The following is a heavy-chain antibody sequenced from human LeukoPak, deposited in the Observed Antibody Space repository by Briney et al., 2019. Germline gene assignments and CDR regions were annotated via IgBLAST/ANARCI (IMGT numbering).Heavy chain of an antibody. CDR2: IYSGGST. CDR3: AKDQYSSAPVWFDP. J-gene: IGHJ5*02. V-gene: IGHV3-53*01. Sequence: GGSLRLSCAASGFIVSSNYMSWVRQTPGKGLEWVSVIYSGGSTYYADSVKGRFTISTDNSNNTLYLQMNSLRAEDTAVYYCAKDQYSSAPVWFDPWGQGTLVTVSS. CDR1: GFIVSSNY. D-gene: IGHD6-25*01.